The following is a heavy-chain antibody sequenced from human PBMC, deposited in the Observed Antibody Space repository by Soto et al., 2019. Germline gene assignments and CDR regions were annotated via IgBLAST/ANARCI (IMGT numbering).Heavy chain of an antibody. CDR1: GGSMSSYY. Sequence: QVQLQESGPELVKPSETLSLTCTVSGGSMSSYYWSWIRQPPGKGLEWIGNMYYSGSTNYNPSLKSRATISVDTSKNQFSLKLSSVTAADTAVYYCARSESGFDSGDCWGQGILVTVSS. V-gene: IGHV4-59*08. CDR2: MYYSGST. D-gene: IGHD5-12*01. CDR3: ARSESGFDSGDC. J-gene: IGHJ4*02.